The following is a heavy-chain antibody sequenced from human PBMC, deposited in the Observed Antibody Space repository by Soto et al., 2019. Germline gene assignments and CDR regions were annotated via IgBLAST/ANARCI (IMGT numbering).Heavy chain of an antibody. V-gene: IGHV3-23*01. CDR2: ISGNGGNT. CDR3: ARNILPYYYCSDY. CDR1: GFTFSSYA. J-gene: IGHJ4*02. D-gene: IGHD3-10*01. Sequence: EVQLLESGGGLVQPGGSLRLSCSASGFTFSSYAMTWVRQAPGKGLEWVSFISGNGGNTYYAESVKGRFTISRDNSKSTLYLQMNTLRAEDTAFYYCARNILPYYYCSDYWGQGTLVTVSS.